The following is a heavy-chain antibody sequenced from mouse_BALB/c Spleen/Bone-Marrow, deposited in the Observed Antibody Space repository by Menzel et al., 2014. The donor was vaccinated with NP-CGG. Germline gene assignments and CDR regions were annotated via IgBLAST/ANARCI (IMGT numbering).Heavy chain of an antibody. CDR1: GFTFSSYT. Sequence: EVMLVESGGVLVQPGGSLKLSCAASGFTFSSYTMSWVRQTPEKRLVWVAYISNGGGSIYYPDTVKGRFTISRDNDKNTLYLQMSSLKSEDTAMYYCASHYYDSSPFAYWGQGTLVTVSA. V-gene: IGHV5-12-2*01. CDR3: ASHYYDSSPFAY. CDR2: ISNGGGSI. D-gene: IGHD1-1*01. J-gene: IGHJ3*01.